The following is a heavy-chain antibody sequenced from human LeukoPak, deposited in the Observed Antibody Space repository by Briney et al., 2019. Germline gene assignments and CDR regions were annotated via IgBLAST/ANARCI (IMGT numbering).Heavy chain of an antibody. CDR2: IYPGDSDI. J-gene: IGHJ4*02. Sequence: GESLKISCKGSGYGFTSYWIGWVRQMPGKGLEWMGIIYPGDSDIRYSPSFQGPVTISADKSISTAYLQWSSLKASDTAIYYCARSKYQLLPFDYWGQGTLVTVSS. D-gene: IGHD2-2*01. CDR1: GYGFTSYW. V-gene: IGHV5-51*01. CDR3: ARSKYQLLPFDY.